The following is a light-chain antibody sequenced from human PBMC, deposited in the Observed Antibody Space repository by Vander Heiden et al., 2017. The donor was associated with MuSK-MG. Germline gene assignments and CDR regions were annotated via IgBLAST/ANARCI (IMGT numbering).Light chain of an antibody. CDR1: QTISSW. Sequence: DIQMTQSPSTLSASVGDRVTITCRASQTISSWLAWYQQKPGKAPKLLIYKASSLESGVPSRFSGSGSGTEFTLTISSLQPEDFATYYCQQYNSFPYTFGQGTNLEIK. J-gene: IGKJ2*01. CDR2: KAS. V-gene: IGKV1-5*03. CDR3: QQYNSFPYT.